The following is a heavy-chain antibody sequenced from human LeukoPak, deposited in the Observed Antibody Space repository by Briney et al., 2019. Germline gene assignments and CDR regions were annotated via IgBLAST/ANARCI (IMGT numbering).Heavy chain of an antibody. Sequence: GGSLRLSCAASGFTFSSYSMNWVRQAPGKGLEWVSSTSSSSSYIYYADSVKGRFTISRDNAKNSLYLQMNSLRAEDTAVYYCAREGGSPPGYYYYYMDVWGKGTTVTVSS. CDR3: AREGGSPPGYYYYYMDV. J-gene: IGHJ6*03. CDR2: TSSSSSYI. V-gene: IGHV3-21*01. CDR1: GFTFSSYS.